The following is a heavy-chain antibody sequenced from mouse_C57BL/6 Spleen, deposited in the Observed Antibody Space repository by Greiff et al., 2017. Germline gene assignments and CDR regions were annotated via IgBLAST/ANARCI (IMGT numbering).Heavy chain of an antibody. J-gene: IGHJ3*01. V-gene: IGHV1-54*01. Sequence: QVQLQQSGAELVRPGTSVKVSCKASGYAFTNYLIEWVKQRPGQGLEWIGVINPGSGGTNYNEKFKGKATLTADKSSSTAYMQLSSLTSEDSAVYFCARPAYYDYEGYWGQGTLVTVSA. D-gene: IGHD2-4*01. CDR1: GYAFTNYL. CDR2: INPGSGGT. CDR3: ARPAYYDYEGY.